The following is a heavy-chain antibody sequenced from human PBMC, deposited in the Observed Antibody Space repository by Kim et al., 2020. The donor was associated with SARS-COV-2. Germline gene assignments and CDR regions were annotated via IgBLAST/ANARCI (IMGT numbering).Heavy chain of an antibody. J-gene: IGHJ5*02. V-gene: IGHV1-46*01. CDR3: ARDVEPYSSSSAWFDP. CDR1: GYTFTSYY. CDR2: INPSGGST. Sequence: ASVKVSCKASGYTFTSYYMHWVRQAPGQGLEWMGIINPSGGSTSYAQKFQGRVTMTRDTSTSTVYMELSSLRSEDTAVYYCARDVEPYSSSSAWFDPWGQGTLVTVSS. D-gene: IGHD6-6*01.